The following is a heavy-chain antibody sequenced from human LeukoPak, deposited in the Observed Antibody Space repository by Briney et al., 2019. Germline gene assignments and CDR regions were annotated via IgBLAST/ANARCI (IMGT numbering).Heavy chain of an antibody. Sequence: PSQTLSLTCTVSGGSISSGSYYWSWIRQPAGKGLEWIGRIYTSGSTNYNPSLKSRVTISVDTSKNQLSLKLSSVTAADTAVYYCARDYYDSSGYPAGAFDIWGQGTMVTVSS. V-gene: IGHV4-61*02. J-gene: IGHJ3*02. CDR1: GGSISSGSYY. CDR3: ARDYYDSSGYPAGAFDI. D-gene: IGHD3-22*01. CDR2: IYTSGST.